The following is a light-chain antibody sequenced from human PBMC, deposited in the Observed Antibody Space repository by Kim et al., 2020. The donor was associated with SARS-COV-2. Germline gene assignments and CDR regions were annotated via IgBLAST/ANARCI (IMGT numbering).Light chain of an antibody. J-gene: IGLJ1*01. CDR3: SSYIRGSTNYV. Sequence: QSITISCTETSSDVGGYKYVSWYQQHPGKAPKLVIYEVSNRPSGVSNRFSGSKSGNTASLTISGLQAEDEADYYCSSYIRGSTNYVFGTGTKVTVL. CDR1: SSDVGGYKY. CDR2: EVS. V-gene: IGLV2-14*01.